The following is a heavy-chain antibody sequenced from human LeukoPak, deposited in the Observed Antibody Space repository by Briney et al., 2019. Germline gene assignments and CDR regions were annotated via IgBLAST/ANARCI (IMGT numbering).Heavy chain of an antibody. Sequence: SETLSLTCAVYGGSFSGYYWTWIRQPPGRGLEWIGEISHSGSTNYNPSLKSRVTISVDTSKNQFSLKLSSVTAADTAVYYCARDRNWFDPWGQGTLVTVSS. CDR2: ISHSGST. CDR1: GGSFSGYY. CDR3: ARDRNWFDP. J-gene: IGHJ5*02. V-gene: IGHV4-34*01.